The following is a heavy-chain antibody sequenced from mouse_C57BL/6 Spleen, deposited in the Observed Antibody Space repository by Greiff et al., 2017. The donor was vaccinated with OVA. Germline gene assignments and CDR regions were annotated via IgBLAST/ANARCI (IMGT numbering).Heavy chain of an antibody. J-gene: IGHJ3*01. D-gene: IGHD2-3*01. Sequence: QVQLQQPGAELVRPGSSVKLSCTASGYTFTSYWMHWVKQRPIQGLEWIGNIDPSDSETHYNQKFKDKATLTVDKSSSTAYMQLSSLTSEDSAVYYCARGDDGYAYWGQGTLVTVSA. CDR3: ARGDDGYAY. CDR2: IDPSDSET. CDR1: GYTFTSYW. V-gene: IGHV1-52*01.